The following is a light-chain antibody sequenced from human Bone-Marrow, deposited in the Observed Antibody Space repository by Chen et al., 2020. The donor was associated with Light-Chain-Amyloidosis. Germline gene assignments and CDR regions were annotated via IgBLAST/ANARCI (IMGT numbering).Light chain of an antibody. J-gene: IGKJ2*03. CDR1: QSLLYSNGDNY. Sequence: DIVMPQSPLSLPVTPGEPASISCRSSQSLLYSNGDNYLDWYLQKPGQSPQLLIYLGSNRASGVPDRFSGSGSGTDFTLKISRVEAEDVGVYYCMQALQTPRSFGQGTRLEIK. CDR2: LGS. V-gene: IGKV2-28*01. CDR3: MQALQTPRS.